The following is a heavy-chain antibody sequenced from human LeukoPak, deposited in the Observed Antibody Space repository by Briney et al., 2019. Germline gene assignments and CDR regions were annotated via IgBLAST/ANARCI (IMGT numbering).Heavy chain of an antibody. Sequence: GSLRLSCEASGFTFSNYLMTWVRQAPGKGLEWVANINQDGIEKYYVDSVKGRFTISRDNAKNSLYLQMTSLRAEDTAVYYCARYQDRSRWYDSLDYWGQGTLVTVSS. CDR1: GFTFSNYL. CDR2: INQDGIEK. V-gene: IGHV3-7*04. D-gene: IGHD6-13*01. CDR3: ARYQDRSRWYDSLDY. J-gene: IGHJ4*02.